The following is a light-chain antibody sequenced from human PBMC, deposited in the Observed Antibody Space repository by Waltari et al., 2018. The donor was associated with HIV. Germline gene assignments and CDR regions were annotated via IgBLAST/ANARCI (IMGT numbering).Light chain of an antibody. CDR1: SSDVGGSNY. Sequence: QSALTQPASVSGSPGQSITISCTGTSSDVGGSNYVSWYQHHPGRAPKLMIYEVSNRPSGVSNRFSGSKSCNTASLTSSGLQAEDEADYYCSSYTSSSPLFGGGTKLTVL. J-gene: IGLJ2*01. V-gene: IGLV2-14*01. CDR2: EVS. CDR3: SSYTSSSPL.